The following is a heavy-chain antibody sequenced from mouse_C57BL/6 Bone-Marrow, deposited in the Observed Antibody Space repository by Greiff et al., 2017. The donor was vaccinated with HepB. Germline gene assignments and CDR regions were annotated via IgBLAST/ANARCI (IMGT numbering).Heavy chain of an antibody. Sequence: EVQRVESGGGLVKPGGSLKLSCAASGFTFSSYAMSWVRQTPEKRLEWVATISDGGSYTYYPDNVKGRFTISRDNAKNNLYLQMSHLKSEDTAMYYCARDGYYGSFAYWGQGTLVTVSA. J-gene: IGHJ3*01. CDR3: ARDGYYGSFAY. V-gene: IGHV5-4*01. CDR2: ISDGGSYT. D-gene: IGHD1-1*01. CDR1: GFTFSSYA.